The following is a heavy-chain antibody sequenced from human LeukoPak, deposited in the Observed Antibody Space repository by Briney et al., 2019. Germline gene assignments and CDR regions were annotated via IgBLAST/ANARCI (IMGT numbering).Heavy chain of an antibody. J-gene: IGHJ4*02. CDR1: GFTFTTCW. V-gene: IGHV3-7*01. D-gene: IGHD3-10*01. CDR2: INQDGTEK. CDR3: AKVAKYYYGSETYYFFEH. Sequence: GGSLRLSCAASGFTFTTCWMTWVRQAPGKGLEWVANINQDGTEKYYVDSVKGRFPISRDNAKNSLYLQMNSLRVEDTAVYYCAKVAKYYYGSETYYFFEHWGQGTPVTASS.